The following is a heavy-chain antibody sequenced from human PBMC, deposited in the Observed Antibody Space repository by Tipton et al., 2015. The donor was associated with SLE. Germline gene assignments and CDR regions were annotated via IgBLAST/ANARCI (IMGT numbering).Heavy chain of an antibody. CDR2: VHSRGKT. D-gene: IGHD4-11*01. CDR1: GDSISSGTFF. CDR3: ARLIGHSTYEFWFDP. Sequence: TLSLTCTVSGDSISSGTFFWGWVRQSPEKGLAWIGSVHSRGKTYYNPSLTSRVTISVDPSKNHFSLTLKTVTAADTAVYYCARLIGHSTYEFWFDPWGQGTLVTVSS. V-gene: IGHV4-39*07. J-gene: IGHJ5*02.